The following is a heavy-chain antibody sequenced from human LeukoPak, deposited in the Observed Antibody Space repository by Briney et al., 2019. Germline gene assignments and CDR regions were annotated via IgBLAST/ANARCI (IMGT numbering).Heavy chain of an antibody. CDR1: GFTFSDYY. D-gene: IGHD3-10*01. V-gene: IGHV3-11*06. Sequence: PGGSLRLSCAASGFTFSDYYMSWIRQAPGKGLEWVSYISTTSSFTKYADSVKGRFTISRDNAKNSVYLQMNSLRADDTAIYFCARDTVGRRGIWGQGTMVTVSS. CDR3: ARDTVGRRGI. CDR2: ISTTSSFT. J-gene: IGHJ3*02.